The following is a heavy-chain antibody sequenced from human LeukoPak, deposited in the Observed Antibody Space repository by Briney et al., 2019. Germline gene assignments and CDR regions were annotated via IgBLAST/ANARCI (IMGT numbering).Heavy chain of an antibody. D-gene: IGHD3-22*01. CDR2: INPNNGGT. CDR3: ARDRSTTYYDSSGYYSRYGMDV. V-gene: IGHV1-2*02. CDR1: GYIFTTYR. J-gene: IGHJ6*02. Sequence: ASVKVSCKASGYIFTTYRIHWVRQAPGQGLEWMGIINPNNGGTTYAQKFQGRVTMTRDTSISTAYMELSRLRSDDTAVYYCARDRSTTYYDSSGYYSRYGMDVWGQGTTVTVSS.